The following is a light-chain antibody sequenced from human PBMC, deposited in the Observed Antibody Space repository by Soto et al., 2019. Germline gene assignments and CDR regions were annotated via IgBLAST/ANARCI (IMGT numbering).Light chain of an antibody. Sequence: DIQMTQSPSSLYASVGDRVTITCRASQGVSAYLLWSQQRHGRAPKLLMYGASNLLSGDPSRFSGSGSGTNFTLAISSLQPEDFATDYCQHSYRTPHAFGQGTTLE. CDR3: QHSYRTPHA. J-gene: IGKJ2*01. CDR2: GAS. V-gene: IGKV1-39*01. CDR1: QGVSAY.